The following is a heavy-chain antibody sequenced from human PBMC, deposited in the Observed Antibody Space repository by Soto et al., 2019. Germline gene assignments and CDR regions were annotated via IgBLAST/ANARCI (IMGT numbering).Heavy chain of an antibody. CDR3: AGQRADYGDYLGWFDP. V-gene: IGHV4-31*03. Sequence: QVQLQESGPGLVKPSQTLSLTCTVSGGSISSGGYYWSWIRQHPGKGLEWIGYIYYSGSTYYNPSLKSRVTISVDTSKNQFSLKLSSVTAADTAVYYCAGQRADYGDYLGWFDPWGQGTLVTVSS. CDR1: GGSISSGGYY. CDR2: IYYSGST. J-gene: IGHJ5*02. D-gene: IGHD4-17*01.